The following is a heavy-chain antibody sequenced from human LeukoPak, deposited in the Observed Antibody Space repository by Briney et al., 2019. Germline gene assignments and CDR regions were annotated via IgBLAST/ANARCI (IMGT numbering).Heavy chain of an antibody. V-gene: IGHV3-48*03. J-gene: IGHJ5*02. D-gene: IGHD3-9*01. CDR1: GFTFSSYE. Sequence: PGGSLRLSCAASGFTFSSYEMNWVRQAPGKGLEWVSYISSSGSTIYYADSVKGRFTISRDNAKNSLYLQMNSLRAEDTAVYYCARVLQYYDILTGYSSNWFDPWGQGTLVTASS. CDR2: ISSSGSTI. CDR3: ARVLQYYDILTGYSSNWFDP.